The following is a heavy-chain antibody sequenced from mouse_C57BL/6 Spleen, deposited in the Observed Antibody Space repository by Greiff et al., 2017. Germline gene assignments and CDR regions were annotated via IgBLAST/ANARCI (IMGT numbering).Heavy chain of an antibody. CDR3: ARGGSLLAMDY. V-gene: IGHV1-26*01. J-gene: IGHJ4*01. CDR1: GYTFTDYY. D-gene: IGHD1-1*01. Sequence: EVQLQQSGPELVKPGASVKISCKASGYTFTDYYMNWVKQSHGKSLEWIGDINPNNGGTSYNQKFKGKATLTVDKSSSTAYMELRSLTSEDSAVYYCARGGSLLAMDYWGQGTSVTVSS. CDR2: INPNNGGT.